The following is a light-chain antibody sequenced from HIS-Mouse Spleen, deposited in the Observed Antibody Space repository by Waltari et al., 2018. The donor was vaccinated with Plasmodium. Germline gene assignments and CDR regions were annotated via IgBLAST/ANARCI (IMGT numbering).Light chain of an antibody. Sequence: QSALTQPASVSGSPGQSLPIPCTGTSSDVGGYNYVSLYQQHPGKAPKLMIYDVSNRPSGVSNRFSGSKSGNTASLTISGLQAEDEADYYCSSYTSSSTYVVFGGGTKLTVL. CDR3: SSYTSSSTYVV. V-gene: IGLV2-14*03. J-gene: IGLJ2*01. CDR1: SSDVGGYNY. CDR2: DVS.